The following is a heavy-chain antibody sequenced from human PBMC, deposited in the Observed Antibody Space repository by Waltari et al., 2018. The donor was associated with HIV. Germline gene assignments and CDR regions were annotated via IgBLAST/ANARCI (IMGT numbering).Heavy chain of an antibody. Sequence: EVQLLESGGGLVQPGGSLRLSCVASGFTFSNYAMSWVRQAPGKGLEWVSAISGSGGSTYYADSVKGRFTISRDNSKNTLYLQMNSLRAEDTAVYYCAKRYSSSSGEFDYWGQGTLVTVSS. CDR2: ISGSGGST. J-gene: IGHJ4*02. D-gene: IGHD6-6*01. CDR1: GFTFSNYA. CDR3: AKRYSSSSGEFDY. V-gene: IGHV3-23*01.